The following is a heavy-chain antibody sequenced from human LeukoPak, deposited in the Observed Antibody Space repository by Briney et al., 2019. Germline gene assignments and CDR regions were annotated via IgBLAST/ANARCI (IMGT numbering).Heavy chain of an antibody. D-gene: IGHD2-2*02. V-gene: IGHV4-30-2*01. Sequence: PSETLSLTCAVSGGSISSGGYSWSWIRQPPGKGLEWIGYIYHSGSTYYNPSLKSRVTIPVDRSKNQFSLKLSSVTAADTAVYYCARVDCSSTSCYRGYYYYGMDVWGQGTTVTVSS. J-gene: IGHJ6*02. CDR3: ARVDCSSTSCYRGYYYYGMDV. CDR1: GGSISSGGYS. CDR2: IYHSGST.